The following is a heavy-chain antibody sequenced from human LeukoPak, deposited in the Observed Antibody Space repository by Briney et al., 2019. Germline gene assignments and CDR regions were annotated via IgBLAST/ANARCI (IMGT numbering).Heavy chain of an antibody. J-gene: IGHJ6*02. CDR2: MNPNSGNT. V-gene: IGHV1-8*01. CDR1: GYTFTSYD. Sequence: ASVKVSCKASGYTFTSYDINWVRQAPGQGLEWMGWMNPNSGNTGYAQKFQGRVTMTRNTSISTAYMELSSLRSEDTAVYYCARGCGSTSCYRYYYGMDVWGQGTTVTVSS. CDR3: ARGCGSTSCYRYYYGMDV. D-gene: IGHD2-2*01.